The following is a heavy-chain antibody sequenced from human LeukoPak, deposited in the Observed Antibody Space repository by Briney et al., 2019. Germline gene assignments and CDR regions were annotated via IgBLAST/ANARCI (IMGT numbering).Heavy chain of an antibody. V-gene: IGHV3-53*01. CDR3: ARGVEPLAANTLAY. CDR1: GFTVITND. J-gene: IGHJ4*02. CDR2: LYSDGNT. Sequence: GGTQRLSCAASGFTVITNDMTWVRQAPGKGLEWVSVLYSDGNTKYADSVQGRFTISRDNSKNTLYLEMNSLSPDDTAVYYCARGVEPLAANTLAYWGQGTLVTVSS. D-gene: IGHD1-14*01.